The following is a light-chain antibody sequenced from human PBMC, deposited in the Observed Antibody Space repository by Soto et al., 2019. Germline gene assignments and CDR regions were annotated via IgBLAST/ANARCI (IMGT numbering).Light chain of an antibody. CDR1: SSAVGGYNS. J-gene: IGLJ1*01. V-gene: IGLV2-11*01. Sequence: QSVLTQPRSVSGSPGQSVTISCTGTSSAVGGYNSVSWYQQHPGKAPKLMIYDVTKRPSGVPDRFSGSKSGNTASLTISGLQADDEADYYCCSYAGSYTYVFGSGTKLTVL. CDR3: CSYAGSYTYV. CDR2: DVT.